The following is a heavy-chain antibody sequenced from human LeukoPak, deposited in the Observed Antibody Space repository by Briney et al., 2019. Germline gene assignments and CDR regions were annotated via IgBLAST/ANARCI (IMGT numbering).Heavy chain of an antibody. CDR3: ARDGGLNTYFDY. CDR2: TKPDGSAE. V-gene: IGHV3-7*01. CDR1: GFTFRNYW. Sequence: TGRSLRLSCAASGFTFRNYWMGWVRQAPGKGLEWVANTKPDGSAEYYADSVRGRFTTYRDNATNFLYLQMNSLRAEDTAVYYCARDGGLNTYFDYWGQGTLVTVSS. D-gene: IGHD6-25*01. J-gene: IGHJ4*02.